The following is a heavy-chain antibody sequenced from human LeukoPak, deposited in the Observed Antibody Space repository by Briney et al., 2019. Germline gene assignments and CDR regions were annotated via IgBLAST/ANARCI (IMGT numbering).Heavy chain of an antibody. V-gene: IGHV1-69*13. CDR3: ANTGDTAMAYYFDY. CDR1: GGTFSSYA. Sequence: GASVKVSCKASGGTFSSYAISWVRQAPGQGLEWMGGIIPIFGTANYAQKFQGRVTITADESTSTAYMELSSLRSEDMAVYYCANTGDTAMAYYFDYWGQGTLVTVSS. D-gene: IGHD5-18*01. CDR2: IIPIFGTA. J-gene: IGHJ4*02.